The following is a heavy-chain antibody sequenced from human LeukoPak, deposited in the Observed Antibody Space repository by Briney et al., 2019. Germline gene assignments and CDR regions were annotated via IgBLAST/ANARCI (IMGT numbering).Heavy chain of an antibody. CDR1: GFTFSSYA. Sequence: GALRLSCAASGFTFSSYAMSWVRQAPGKGLEWVSAISGSGGSTYYADSVKGRFTISRDNSKNTLYLQMNSLRAEDTAVYYCAKLGLLEWLTTDDAFDIWGQGTMVTVSS. CDR2: ISGSGGST. V-gene: IGHV3-23*01. D-gene: IGHD3-3*01. J-gene: IGHJ3*02. CDR3: AKLGLLEWLTTDDAFDI.